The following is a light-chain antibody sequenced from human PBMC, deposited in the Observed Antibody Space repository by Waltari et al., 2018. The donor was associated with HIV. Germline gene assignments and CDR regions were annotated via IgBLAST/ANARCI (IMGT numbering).Light chain of an antibody. CDR2: DAS. J-gene: IGKJ1*01. Sequence: EIVLTQSPATLSLSPGERATLSCRASQSVSSYLAWYQQKPGQAPRLLIDDASNRATGIPARFSGSASGTDFTLTISSLEPEDFAVYYCQQRSNWPPWTFGQGTKVEI. CDR1: QSVSSY. V-gene: IGKV3-11*01. CDR3: QQRSNWPPWT.